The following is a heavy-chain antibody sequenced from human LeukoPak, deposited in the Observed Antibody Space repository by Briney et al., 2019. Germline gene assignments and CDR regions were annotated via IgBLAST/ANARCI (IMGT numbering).Heavy chain of an antibody. Sequence: GRSLRLSCAASGFTFDDYAMHWVRQAPGKGLEWVSSISSSSSYIYYADSVKGRFTISRDNAKNSLYLQMNSLRAEDTAVYYCAREYTRVKTGGDAFDIWGQGTMVTVSS. D-gene: IGHD2-2*02. J-gene: IGHJ3*02. CDR1: GFTFDDYA. CDR2: ISSSSSYI. CDR3: AREYTRVKTGGDAFDI. V-gene: IGHV3-21*01.